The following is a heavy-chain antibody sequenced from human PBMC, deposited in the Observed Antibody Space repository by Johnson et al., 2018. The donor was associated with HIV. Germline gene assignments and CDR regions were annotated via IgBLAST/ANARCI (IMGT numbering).Heavy chain of an antibody. Sequence: VQLLESGGGVVRPGGSLRLSCAASGFTFDDYGMSWVRQAPGKGLEWVSGINWNGGSTGYADSVKGRFTISRDNAKNSLYLQMNSLRVEDTALYYCARVVVPAAMKKREDDAFDIWGQGTMVTVSS. V-gene: IGHV3-20*04. CDR2: INWNGGST. CDR1: GFTFDDYG. D-gene: IGHD2-2*01. CDR3: ARVVVPAAMKKREDDAFDI. J-gene: IGHJ3*02.